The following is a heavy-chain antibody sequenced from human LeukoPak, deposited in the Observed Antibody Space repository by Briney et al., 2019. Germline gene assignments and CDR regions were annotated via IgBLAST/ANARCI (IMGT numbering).Heavy chain of an antibody. CDR2: VSWNSGSI. CDR1: GFTFDDYA. V-gene: IGHV3-9*01. J-gene: IGHJ3*02. Sequence: GRSLRLSCAASGFTFDDYAMHWVRQAPGKGLEWVSGVSWNSGSIGYADSVKGRFTISRDNAKNSLYLQMNSLRAEDTALYYCAKAGLDILTGRHGAFDIWGQGTMVTVSS. CDR3: AKAGLDILTGRHGAFDI. D-gene: IGHD3-9*01.